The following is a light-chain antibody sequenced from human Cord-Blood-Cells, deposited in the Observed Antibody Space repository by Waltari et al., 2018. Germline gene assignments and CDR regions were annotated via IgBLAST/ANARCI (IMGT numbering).Light chain of an antibody. Sequence: QSALTQPASVSGSPGQSITISCTGTSSDVGSYNLVSWYQQPPGKAPKLMIYEGSKRPSGVSNRCSGSKSGNTAALTISGLQAEDEADYYCCSYAGSSTFYVFGTGTKVTVL. J-gene: IGLJ1*01. CDR3: CSYAGSSTFYV. CDR2: EGS. V-gene: IGLV2-23*03. CDR1: SSDVGSYNL.